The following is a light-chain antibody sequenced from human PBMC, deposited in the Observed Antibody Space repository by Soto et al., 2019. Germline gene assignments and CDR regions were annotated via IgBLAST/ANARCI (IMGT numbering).Light chain of an antibody. Sequence: QSVLTQPPSASGTPGQRVTISCSGSSSDIGGNTVNWYQQLPGTAPKLLIYSNNQRPSGVPDRISGSKSGTSASLAISGLQSEDEADYYCATWDDRLNGGVFGGGTKLTVL. J-gene: IGLJ3*02. V-gene: IGLV1-44*01. CDR2: SNN. CDR3: ATWDDRLNGGV. CDR1: SSDIGGNT.